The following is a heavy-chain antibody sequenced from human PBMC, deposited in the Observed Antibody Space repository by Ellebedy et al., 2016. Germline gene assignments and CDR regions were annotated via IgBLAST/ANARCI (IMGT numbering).Heavy chain of an antibody. Sequence: GGSLRLSCAASGFSFSYYYMDWVRQVPGKGLVSVSHIKLEGHRVTYADSVKGRFTISRDNSKNTLYLQMNSLTVEDTAVYYCAKGNAVPGPEPLDFWGQGTLVTVSS. CDR1: GFSFSYYY. J-gene: IGHJ4*02. D-gene: IGHD6-19*01. V-gene: IGHV3-74*01. CDR3: AKGNAVPGPEPLDF. CDR2: IKLEGHRV.